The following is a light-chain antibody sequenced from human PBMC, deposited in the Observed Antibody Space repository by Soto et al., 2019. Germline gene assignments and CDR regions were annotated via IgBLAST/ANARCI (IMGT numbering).Light chain of an antibody. CDR2: GAS. Sequence: EIVMTQSPAALSVSPGERATPSCRASQNILSNLAWYQQKPGQAPRLLIYGASTRATGIPARFSGSWSGTEFTLTISSLQSEDVSVYYCQQYNNWPWTFGQGTKVDIK. CDR1: QNILSN. J-gene: IGKJ1*01. CDR3: QQYNNWPWT. V-gene: IGKV3-15*01.